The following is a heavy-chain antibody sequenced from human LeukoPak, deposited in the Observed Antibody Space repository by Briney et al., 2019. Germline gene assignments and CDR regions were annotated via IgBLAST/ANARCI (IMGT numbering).Heavy chain of an antibody. CDR1: GFTFSSYG. D-gene: IGHD1-26*01. CDR2: IWYDGSNK. J-gene: IGHJ4*02. CDR3: ARELSIYPLHSGSYLDY. V-gene: IGHV3-33*08. Sequence: GGSLRLSCAASGFTFSSYGMHWVRQAPGKGLEWVAVIWYDGSNKYYADSVKGRFTISRDNSKNTLYLQMNSLRAEDTAVYYCARELSIYPLHSGSYLDYWGQGTLVTVSS.